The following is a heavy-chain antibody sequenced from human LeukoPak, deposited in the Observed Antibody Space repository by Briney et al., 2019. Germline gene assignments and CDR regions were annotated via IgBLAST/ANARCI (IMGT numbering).Heavy chain of an antibody. D-gene: IGHD6-19*01. Sequence: PSETLSLTCTVSGGSISSGSYYWSWIRQPAGKGLEWIERIYTSGSTNYNPSLKSRVTISVDTSKNQFSLKLSSVTAADTAVYYCARGKSVAGKGYYYYYYMDVWGKGTTVTISS. J-gene: IGHJ6*03. CDR1: GGSISSGSYY. CDR2: IYTSGST. CDR3: ARGKSVAGKGYYYYYYMDV. V-gene: IGHV4-61*02.